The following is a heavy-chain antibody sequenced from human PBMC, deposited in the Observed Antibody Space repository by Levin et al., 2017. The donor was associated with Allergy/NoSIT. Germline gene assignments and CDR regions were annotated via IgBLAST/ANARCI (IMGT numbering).Heavy chain of an antibody. Sequence: GGSLRLSCAASGFTFSSYGMHWVRQAPGKGLEWVAVISYDGSNKYYADSVKGRFTISRDNSKNTLYLQMNSLRAEDTAVYYCAKDRRDGYNFHGDYYYGMDGWGQGTTVTVSS. CDR2: ISYDGSNK. CDR1: GFTFSSYG. D-gene: IGHD5-24*01. V-gene: IGHV3-30*18. J-gene: IGHJ6*02. CDR3: AKDRRDGYNFHGDYYYGMDG.